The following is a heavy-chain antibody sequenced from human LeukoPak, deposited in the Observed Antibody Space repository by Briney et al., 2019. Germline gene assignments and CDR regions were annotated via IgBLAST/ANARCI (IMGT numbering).Heavy chain of an antibody. CDR3: ARVRVATNIGDY. V-gene: IGHV1-18*01. J-gene: IGHJ4*02. Sequence: ASVKVSCKAYGYTFTSYGISWVRQAPGQGREWMGWISAYNGNTNYAQKLEGRVTMTTDTSTSPAYMELRSLRSDDTAVYYCARVRVATNIGDYWGQGTLVTVSS. CDR1: GYTFTSYG. D-gene: IGHD5-12*01. CDR2: ISAYNGNT.